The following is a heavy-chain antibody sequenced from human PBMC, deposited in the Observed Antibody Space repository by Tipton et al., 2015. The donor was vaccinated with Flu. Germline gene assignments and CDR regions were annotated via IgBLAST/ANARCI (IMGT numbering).Heavy chain of an antibody. J-gene: IGHJ4*02. Sequence: LRLSCTVSGAFFTSYYWNWIRQPPGKGLEWIGYIYNSQYTKYNPSPKSRVTISVDTSKKQFSLQLRSVTAADTAVYYCARDPSLGMPDYFDYWGQGTLVTASS. CDR1: GAFFTSYY. CDR3: ARDPSLGMPDYFDY. CDR2: IYNSQYT. V-gene: IGHV4-59*12. D-gene: IGHD2-2*01.